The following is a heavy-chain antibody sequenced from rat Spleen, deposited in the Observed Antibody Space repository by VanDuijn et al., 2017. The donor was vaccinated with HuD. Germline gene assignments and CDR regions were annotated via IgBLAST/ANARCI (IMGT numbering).Heavy chain of an antibody. Sequence: EVQLVESGGGLVQPGRSLKLSCAASGFTFSDYNMAWVRQAPKKGLEWVTTIIYDGSRTFYRDSVRGRFTISRDNAKSTLYLQVDSLTSEDTATYYCATGPRILRLDWFTYWGQGTLVTVSS. CDR1: GFTFSDYN. D-gene: IGHD1-6*01. V-gene: IGHV5S10*01. J-gene: IGHJ3*01. CDR2: IIYDGSRT. CDR3: ATGPRILRLDWFTY.